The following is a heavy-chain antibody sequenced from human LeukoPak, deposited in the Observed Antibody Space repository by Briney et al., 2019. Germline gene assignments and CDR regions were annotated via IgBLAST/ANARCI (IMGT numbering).Heavy chain of an antibody. CDR1: GDSVSSNSAA. Sequence: SQTLSLTCAISGDSVSSNSAAWNWLRQPPSRGLEWLGRTYYRSKWYNEYTVSVKSRITINPDTSKNQFSLQLNSVTPEDTAVYYCARSSGWIDYWGQGTLVTVSS. J-gene: IGHJ4*02. V-gene: IGHV6-1*01. CDR2: TYYRSKWYN. CDR3: ARSSGWIDY. D-gene: IGHD6-19*01.